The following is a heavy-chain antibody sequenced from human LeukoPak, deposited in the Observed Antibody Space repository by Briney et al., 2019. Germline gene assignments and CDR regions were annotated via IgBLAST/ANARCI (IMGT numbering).Heavy chain of an antibody. CDR3: ARTGYSSSWYAFDI. CDR2: IYTSGST. J-gene: IGHJ3*02. CDR1: GGSFSSYY. V-gene: IGHV4-59*10. D-gene: IGHD6-13*01. Sequence: SETLSLTCAVYGGSFSSYYWSWIRQPAGKGLEWIGRIYTSGSTNYNPSLKSRVTISVDTSKNQFSLKLSSVTAADTAVYYCARTGYSSSWYAFDIWGQGTMVTVSS.